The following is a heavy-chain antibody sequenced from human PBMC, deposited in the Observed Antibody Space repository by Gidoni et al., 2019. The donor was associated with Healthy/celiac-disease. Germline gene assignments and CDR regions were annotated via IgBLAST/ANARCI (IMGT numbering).Heavy chain of an antibody. Sequence: QVQLQQWGAGLLKPSETLSRTCAVYGGSFSGYYWSWIRQPPGKGLEWIGEINHSGSTNYNPSLKSRVTISVDTSKNQFSLKLSSVTAADTAVYYCARRGGLRFDYWGQGTLVTVSS. D-gene: IGHD5-12*01. CDR2: INHSGST. V-gene: IGHV4-34*01. CDR1: GGSFSGYY. J-gene: IGHJ4*02. CDR3: ARRGGLRFDY.